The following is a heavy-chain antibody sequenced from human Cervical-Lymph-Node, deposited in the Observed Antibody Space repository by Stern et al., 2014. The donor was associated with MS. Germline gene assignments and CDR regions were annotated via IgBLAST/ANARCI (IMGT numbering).Heavy chain of an antibody. V-gene: IGHV3-9*01. CDR3: AKDTGFSIGSGAFDI. Sequence: EVQLVESGGGLVQPGRSLRLSCAASGFTFDDYAMHWVRQAPGKGLEWVSGISWNSGYIGYADSVKGRFTISRDNAKNSLYLQMNSLRAEDTALYYCAKDTGFSIGSGAFDIWGQGTMVTVSS. D-gene: IGHD6-19*01. J-gene: IGHJ3*02. CDR2: ISWNSGYI. CDR1: GFTFDDYA.